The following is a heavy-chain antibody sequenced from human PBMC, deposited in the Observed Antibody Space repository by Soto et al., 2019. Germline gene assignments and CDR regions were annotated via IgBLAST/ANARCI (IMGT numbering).Heavy chain of an antibody. CDR3: AKDLVSPEYCSSTSCYVYGFWDY. V-gene: IGHV3-23*01. J-gene: IGHJ4*02. CDR1: GFTFSSYA. D-gene: IGHD2-2*01. CDR2: ISGSGGST. Sequence: PGGSLRLSCAASGFTFSSYAMSWVRQAPGKGLEWVSAISGSGGSTYYADSVKGRFTISRDNSKNTPYLQMNSLRAEDTAVYYCAKDLVSPEYCSSTSCYVYGFWDYWGQGTLVTVSS.